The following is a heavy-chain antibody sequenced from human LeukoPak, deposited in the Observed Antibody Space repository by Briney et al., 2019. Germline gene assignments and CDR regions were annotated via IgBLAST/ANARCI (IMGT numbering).Heavy chain of an antibody. CDR3: ARDRTHPDYDYVWGSYRVYYFDY. J-gene: IGHJ4*02. CDR2: IKQDGSEK. D-gene: IGHD3-16*02. Sequence: PGGSLSLSCAASGFTFGSYWMSWVRQAPGKGLEWVANIKQDGSEKYYVDSVKGRFTISRDNAKNSLYLQMNSLRAEDTAVYYCARDRTHPDYDYVWGSYRVYYFDYWGQGTLVTVSS. CDR1: GFTFGSYW. V-gene: IGHV3-7*01.